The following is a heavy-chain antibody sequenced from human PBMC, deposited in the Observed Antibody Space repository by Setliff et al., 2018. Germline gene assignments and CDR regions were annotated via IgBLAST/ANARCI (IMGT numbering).Heavy chain of an antibody. Sequence: ASVKVSCKASGGTFSSYAISWVRQAPGQGLEWMGGIIPIFGTANYAQKLQGRVTMTTDTSTSTAYMELRSLRSDDTAVYYCARVGSSSWLHPDVYYYYGMDVWGQGTTVTVSS. CDR3: ARVGSSSWLHPDVYYYYGMDV. V-gene: IGHV1-69*05. CDR2: IIPIFGTA. D-gene: IGHD6-13*01. CDR1: GGTFSSYA. J-gene: IGHJ6*02.